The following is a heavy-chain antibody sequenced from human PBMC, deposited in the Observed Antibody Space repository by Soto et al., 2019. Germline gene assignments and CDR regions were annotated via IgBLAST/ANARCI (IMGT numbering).Heavy chain of an antibody. J-gene: IGHJ6*02. Sequence: SETLSLTCAVCGGSIRSSSYYWGWIREPAGRGLEWIGSIYYSGYTYYNPSLKSRVTISVDTSKNQFSLKLSSVTAADTAVYYCARHNGPLYVGYYYDMDVWGQGTTVT. CDR2: IYYSGYT. D-gene: IGHD3-16*01. CDR1: GGSIRSSSYY. V-gene: IGHV4-39*01. CDR3: ARHNGPLYVGYYYDMDV.